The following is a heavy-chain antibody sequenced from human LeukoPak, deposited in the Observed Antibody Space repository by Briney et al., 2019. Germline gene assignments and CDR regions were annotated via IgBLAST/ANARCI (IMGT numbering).Heavy chain of an antibody. V-gene: IGHV6-1*01. Sequence: PSQTLSLTCAISGDSVSSNSAAWNWLRQSPSRGLEWLGRTCYRSKWYNDYAVSVESRITINPDTSKNQFSLQLNSVTPEDTAVYYCARGSLSSSWTFDYWGQGTLVTVSS. CDR1: GDSVSSNSAA. D-gene: IGHD6-13*01. CDR3: ARGSLSSSWTFDY. J-gene: IGHJ4*02. CDR2: TCYRSKWYN.